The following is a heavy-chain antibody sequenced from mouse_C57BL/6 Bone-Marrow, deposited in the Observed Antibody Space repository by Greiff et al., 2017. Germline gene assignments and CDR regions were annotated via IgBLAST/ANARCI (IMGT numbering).Heavy chain of an antibody. CDR1: GFSFNTYA. D-gene: IGHD1-1*01. CDR3: VRHEGSSPYYAMDY. Sequence: EVKLMESGGGLVQPKGSLKLSCAASGFSFNTYAMNWVRQAPGKGLEWVARIRSKSNNYATYYADSVKDRFTISRDDSESMLYLQMNNVKTEDTAMYYCVRHEGSSPYYAMDYWGQGTSVTVSS. J-gene: IGHJ4*01. V-gene: IGHV10-1*01. CDR2: IRSKSNNYAT.